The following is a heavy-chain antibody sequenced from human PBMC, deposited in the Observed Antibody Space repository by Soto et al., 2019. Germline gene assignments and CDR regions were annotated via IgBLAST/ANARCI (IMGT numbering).Heavy chain of an antibody. CDR2: INAGNGNT. CDR1: GGTFSSYT. D-gene: IGHD1-26*01. V-gene: IGHV1-3*01. Sequence: ASVKVSCKASGGTFSSYTISWVRQAPGQGLEWMGWINAGNGNTKNSQKLQGRLTITRDTSACTAYMELSSLRSEDTAVYYCARAPSGSYWSWFDPWGQGTLVTVSS. CDR3: ARAPSGSYWSWFDP. J-gene: IGHJ5*02.